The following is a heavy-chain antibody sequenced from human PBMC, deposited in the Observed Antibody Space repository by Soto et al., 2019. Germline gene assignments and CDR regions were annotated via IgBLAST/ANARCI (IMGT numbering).Heavy chain of an antibody. D-gene: IGHD3-9*01. V-gene: IGHV4-30-4*01. CDR3: ASRPYYDILTGLTTVWFGP. Sequence: SETLSLTCTVSGGSISSGDYYWSWIRQPPGKGLEWIGYIYYSGSTYYNPSLKSRVTISVDTSKNQFSLKLSSVTAADTAVYYCASRPYYDILTGLTTVWFGPWGQGTLVTVSS. CDR1: GGSISSGDYY. J-gene: IGHJ5*02. CDR2: IYYSGST.